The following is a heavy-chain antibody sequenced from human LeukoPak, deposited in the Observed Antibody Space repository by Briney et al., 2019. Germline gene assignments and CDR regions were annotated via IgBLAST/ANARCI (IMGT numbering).Heavy chain of an antibody. J-gene: IGHJ4*02. Sequence: SVMVSCKASGGTFSSYAISWVRQAPGQGLEWMGGIIPIFGTANYAQKFQGRVTITADESTSTAYMELSSLRSEDMAVYYCATPRRGYSYGLNYWGQGTLVTASS. CDR1: GGTFSSYA. D-gene: IGHD5-18*01. CDR2: IIPIFGTA. V-gene: IGHV1-69*13. CDR3: ATPRRGYSYGLNY.